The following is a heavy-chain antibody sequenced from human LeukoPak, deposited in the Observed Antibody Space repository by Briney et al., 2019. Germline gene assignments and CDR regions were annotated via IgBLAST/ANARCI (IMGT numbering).Heavy chain of an antibody. D-gene: IGHD3-9*01. V-gene: IGHV1-2*02. Sequence: GASVKVSCKASGYTFTGYYMHWVRQAPGQGLEWMGWINPNSGGTNYAQKFQGRVTMTRNTSISTAYMELSSLRSEDTAVYYCARGVRLTGYPSRTYYFDYWGQGTLVTVSS. CDR3: ARGVRLTGYPSRTYYFDY. J-gene: IGHJ4*02. CDR1: GYTFTGYY. CDR2: INPNSGGT.